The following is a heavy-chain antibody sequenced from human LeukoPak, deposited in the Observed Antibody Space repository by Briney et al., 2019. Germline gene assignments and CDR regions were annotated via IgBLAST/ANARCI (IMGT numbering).Heavy chain of an antibody. CDR2: INHSGST. CDR1: GGSFSGYY. CDR3: ARELRYDNSDSGAF. D-gene: IGHD3-22*01. V-gene: IGHV4-34*01. Sequence: SETLSLTCAVHGGSFSGYYWSWIRQPPGKGLEWIGEINHSGSTNYNPSLKSRVTISVDTSKNQFSLKLSSVTAADTAVYYCARELRYDNSDSGAFWGQGTVVTVSS. J-gene: IGHJ3*01.